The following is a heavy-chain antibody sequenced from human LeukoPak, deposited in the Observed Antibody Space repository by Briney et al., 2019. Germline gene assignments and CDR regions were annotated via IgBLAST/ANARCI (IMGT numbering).Heavy chain of an antibody. V-gene: IGHV3-30*02. J-gene: IGHJ4*02. CDR2: IGHDGTKI. D-gene: IGHD3-16*01. Sequence: GGSLRLSCAASGFTFSSYGMHWVRQAPGKGLEWVAFIGHDGTKIYYADSVQGRFTISRDNSKNTLYLEMNSLSGEDTALYYCAKDHVTWGNRYFDHWGQGTLGTVSS. CDR3: AKDHVTWGNRYFDH. CDR1: GFTFSSYG.